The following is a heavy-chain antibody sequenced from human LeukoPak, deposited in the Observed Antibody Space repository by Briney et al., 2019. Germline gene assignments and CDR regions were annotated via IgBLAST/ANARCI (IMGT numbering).Heavy chain of an antibody. CDR1: GFTFSSFG. CDR2: IRYDGSNK. Sequence: GGSLRLSCAASGFTFSSFGVHWVRQSPGKGLEWVAFIRYDGSNKYYADSVKGRFTISRDNSKNTLYLQMNSLRVEDTAVYYCAKGQGYYFDYWGQGTLVTVSS. V-gene: IGHV3-30*02. J-gene: IGHJ4*02. CDR3: AKGQGYYFDY. D-gene: IGHD2-15*01.